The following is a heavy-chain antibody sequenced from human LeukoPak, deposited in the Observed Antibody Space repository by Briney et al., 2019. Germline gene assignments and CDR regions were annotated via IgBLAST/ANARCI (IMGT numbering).Heavy chain of an antibody. Sequence: GGSLRLSCAASGFTFSSYGMHWVRQAPGKGLEWVAVISYDGSNKYYADSVKGRFTISRDNSKNTLYLQMNSLRAEDTAVYYCAKTAVAANYFDYRGQGTLVTVSS. D-gene: IGHD6-19*01. CDR2: ISYDGSNK. CDR3: AKTAVAANYFDY. CDR1: GFTFSSYG. J-gene: IGHJ4*02. V-gene: IGHV3-30*18.